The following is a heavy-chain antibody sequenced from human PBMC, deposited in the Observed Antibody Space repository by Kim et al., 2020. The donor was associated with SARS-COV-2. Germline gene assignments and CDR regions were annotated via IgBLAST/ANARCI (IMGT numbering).Heavy chain of an antibody. V-gene: IGHV3-53*01. CDR3: ARSKQWPAWYYFDY. Sequence: ADSVKGRFTISRDNSKNTLYLQMNSLRAEDTAVYYCARSKQWPAWYYFDYWGQGTLVTVSS. J-gene: IGHJ4*02. D-gene: IGHD6-19*01.